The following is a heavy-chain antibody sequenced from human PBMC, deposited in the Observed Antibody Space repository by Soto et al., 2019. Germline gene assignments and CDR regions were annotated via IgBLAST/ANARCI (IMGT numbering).Heavy chain of an antibody. Sequence: SETLSLTCTVSGGSISSYYWSWIRQPPGKGLEWIGYIYYSGSTNYNPSLKSRVTISVDTSKNQFSLKLSSVTAADTAVYYCARDRSEAAAGTDYYYGMDVWGQGTTVTVS. J-gene: IGHJ6*02. D-gene: IGHD6-13*01. CDR2: IYYSGST. CDR1: GGSISSYY. CDR3: ARDRSEAAAGTDYYYGMDV. V-gene: IGHV4-59*01.